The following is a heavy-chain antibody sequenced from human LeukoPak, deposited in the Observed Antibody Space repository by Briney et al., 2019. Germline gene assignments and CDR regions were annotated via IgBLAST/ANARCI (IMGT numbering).Heavy chain of an antibody. V-gene: IGHV3-7*01. CDR3: ARHTVFVSGWYDAFDV. D-gene: IGHD6-19*01. Sequence: QTGGSLRLSCAASGFTFSSYWMSWVRQAPGKGLEWVANIKEDGSGKWYVDSVKGRFTISRDNAKNSLYLQMNSLRAEDTAVYYCARHTVFVSGWYDAFDVWGQGTMVTVSS. CDR1: GFTFSSYW. CDR2: IKEDGSGK. J-gene: IGHJ3*01.